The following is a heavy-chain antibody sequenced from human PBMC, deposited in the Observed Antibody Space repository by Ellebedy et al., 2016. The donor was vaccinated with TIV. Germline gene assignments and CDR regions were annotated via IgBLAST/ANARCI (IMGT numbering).Heavy chain of an antibody. CDR1: GFSFSGDW. J-gene: IGHJ4*02. D-gene: IGHD4-17*01. CDR3: ARDTATLRLDY. CDR2: IMSDGSWT. Sequence: GESLKISXAASGFSFSGDWMEWVRQAPGKGLVWISRIMSDGSWTSYADSVKGRFTISRDNAKNRLYLQMNSLRVEDTAVYYGARDTATLRLDYWGQGTLVSVSS. V-gene: IGHV3-74*01.